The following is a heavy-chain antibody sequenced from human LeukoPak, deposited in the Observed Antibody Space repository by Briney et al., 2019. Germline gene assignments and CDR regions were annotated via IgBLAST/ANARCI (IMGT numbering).Heavy chain of an antibody. D-gene: IGHD3-22*01. Sequence: ASVKVSCKVSGYTFTDYHMHWVQQAPGKGLEWMGLVDPEDGETIYAEKFQGRVTITADTSTDTAYMELSSLRSEDTAVYYCANNYYDSRRFDYWGQGTLVTVSS. CDR3: ANNYYDSRRFDY. CDR1: GYTFTDYH. CDR2: VDPEDGET. J-gene: IGHJ4*02. V-gene: IGHV1-69-2*01.